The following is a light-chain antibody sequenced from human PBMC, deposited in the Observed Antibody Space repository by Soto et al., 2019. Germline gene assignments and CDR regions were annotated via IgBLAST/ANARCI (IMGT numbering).Light chain of an antibody. CDR1: SSDVGAYNF. CDR2: DVS. Sequence: QSALTQPASVSGSPGQSITISCTGTSSDVGAYNFVSWYQQHPGKAPKLMIYDVSNRPPGVSNRFSDSKSGNTASLTISGLQAEDEADYYCSSYTSSSSVVFGGGTKLTVL. J-gene: IGLJ2*01. CDR3: SSYTSSSSVV. V-gene: IGLV2-14*01.